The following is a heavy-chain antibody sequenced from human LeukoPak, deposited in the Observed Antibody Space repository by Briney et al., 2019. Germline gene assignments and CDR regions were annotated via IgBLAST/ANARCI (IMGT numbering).Heavy chain of an antibody. V-gene: IGHV4-39*01. D-gene: IGHD5-18*01. CDR1: SGSITTRSDN. CDR2: IYFSGNT. Sequence: SETLSLTCTVSSGSITTRSDNWGWVRQPPGKGLEWIGNIYFSGNTYYNPSLQSRVTIFVDTSKTQFSLKVTSVTAADTAVYYCARQGGYKYGYHYFDFWGQGTLVTVSS. J-gene: IGHJ4*02. CDR3: ARQGGYKYGYHYFDF.